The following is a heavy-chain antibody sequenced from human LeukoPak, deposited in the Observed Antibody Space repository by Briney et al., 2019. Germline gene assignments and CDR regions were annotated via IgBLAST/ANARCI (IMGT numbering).Heavy chain of an antibody. CDR2: IYYTGST. J-gene: IGHJ6*02. D-gene: IGHD3-9*01. Sequence: SETLSLTCTVSGGSVSSGSYYWSWIRQPPGKGLEWIGYIYYTGSTNYNSSLQSRVIMSVDTSKNQISLRLRFVTAADTAVYYCARDDFEYSVHYGMDVWGQGTAVTVSS. CDR3: ARDDFEYSVHYGMDV. V-gene: IGHV4-61*01. CDR1: GGSVSSGSYY.